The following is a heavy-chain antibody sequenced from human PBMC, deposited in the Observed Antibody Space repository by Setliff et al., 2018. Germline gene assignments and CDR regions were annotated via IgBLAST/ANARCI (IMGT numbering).Heavy chain of an antibody. Sequence: GGSLRLSCAASGFTFSSYSMNWVRQAPGKGLEWVSSISSSSSYIYYADSVKGRFTISRDNAKNSLYLQMNSLRAEDTAVYYCAREVDSSGWYGIDPWGQGTLVTVSS. CDR2: ISSSSSYI. D-gene: IGHD6-19*01. CDR3: AREVDSSGWYGIDP. CDR1: GFTFSSYS. J-gene: IGHJ5*02. V-gene: IGHV3-21*01.